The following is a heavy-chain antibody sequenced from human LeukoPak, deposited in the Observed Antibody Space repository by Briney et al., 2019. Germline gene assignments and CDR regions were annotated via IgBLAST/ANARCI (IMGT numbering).Heavy chain of an antibody. CDR1: GVTFSSYG. D-gene: IGHD2-15*01. CDR3: AKFKSGVVVKNYLDL. Sequence: GGSLRLSCAASGVTFSSYGMTRVRQGPGKGLDWGSSLSGTGGAAYSADSVKGRFTISRDNSKNTLYLEMNSLRAEDTAVYYCAKFKSGVVVKNYLDLWGQGTLVTVSS. CDR2: LSGTGGAA. J-gene: IGHJ4*02. V-gene: IGHV3-23*01.